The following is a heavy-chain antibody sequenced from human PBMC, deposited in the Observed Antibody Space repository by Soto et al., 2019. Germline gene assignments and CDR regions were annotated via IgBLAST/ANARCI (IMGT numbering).Heavy chain of an antibody. V-gene: IGHV3-21*01. J-gene: IGHJ4*02. CDR3: AKDAGDYGDYFNY. CDR2: ISSSSSYI. CDR1: GFTFSSYS. Sequence: GGSLRLSCAASGFTFSSYSMNWVRQAPGKGLEWVSSISSSSSYIYYADSVKGRFTISRDNSKNTLFLQMNNLRAEDTAVYYCAKDAGDYGDYFNYWGLGTLVTVSS. D-gene: IGHD4-17*01.